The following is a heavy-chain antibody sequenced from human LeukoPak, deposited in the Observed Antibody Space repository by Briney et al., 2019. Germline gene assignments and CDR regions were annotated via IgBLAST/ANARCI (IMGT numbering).Heavy chain of an antibody. CDR2: IYYSGST. V-gene: IGHV4-59*01. Sequence: PSETLSLTCTVSGASISIYYWSWIRQPPGKGLEWIGYIYYSGSTNYNPSLKSRVTISVDTSKNQFSLNLSSVTAADTAVYFCASSGTTRNWFDPWGQGTLVTVSS. J-gene: IGHJ5*02. D-gene: IGHD1-1*01. CDR1: GASISIYY. CDR3: ASSGTTRNWFDP.